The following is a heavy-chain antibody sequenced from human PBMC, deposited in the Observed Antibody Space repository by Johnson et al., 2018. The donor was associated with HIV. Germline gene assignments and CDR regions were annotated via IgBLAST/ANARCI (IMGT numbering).Heavy chain of an antibody. Sequence: VQLVESGGGVMQPGKSLRLSCEASGFTFRSYAMHWVRQAPGKGLEWVAVITYDGRNKYYADSVKGRFIIFRDNSKNLTNLQMNGLSDEDTADYYCVRDQGSGWPTNAFDIRGRGTRVTVSS. CDR1: GFTFRSYA. CDR2: ITYDGRNK. V-gene: IGHV3-30*04. D-gene: IGHD6-19*01. J-gene: IGHJ3*02. CDR3: VRDQGSGWPTNAFDI.